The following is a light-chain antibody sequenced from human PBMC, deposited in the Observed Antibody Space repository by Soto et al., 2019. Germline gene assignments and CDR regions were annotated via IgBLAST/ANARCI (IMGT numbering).Light chain of an antibody. V-gene: IGLV2-14*01. CDR1: SSDVGGYNY. Sequence: QSALTHPASVSGSPGQSITSSCTGTSSDVGGYNYVSWYQQHPGKAPKLMIYDVSNRPSGVSNRFSGSKSGNTASLTISGLQAEDEADYYCSSYTSSSTWVFGGGTQLTVL. CDR3: SSYTSSSTWV. J-gene: IGLJ3*02. CDR2: DVS.